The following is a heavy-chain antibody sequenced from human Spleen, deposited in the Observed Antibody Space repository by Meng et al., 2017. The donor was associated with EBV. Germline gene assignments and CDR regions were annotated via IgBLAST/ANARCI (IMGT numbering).Heavy chain of an antibody. CDR3: TIACDPDY. D-gene: IGHD5-24*01. Sequence: QVQVVQFVAELKRPGASVNVSGKASGYNFRNYFMHWVGQGPGQGVEYMGRMNPLYRVTHYVQPFQARVTVNRDTSISTTYMELSSLTLYDRASDYCTIACDPDYWGRGTLVTVSS. CDR1: GYNFRNYF. CDR2: MNPLYRVT. J-gene: IGHJ4*02. V-gene: IGHV1-2*02.